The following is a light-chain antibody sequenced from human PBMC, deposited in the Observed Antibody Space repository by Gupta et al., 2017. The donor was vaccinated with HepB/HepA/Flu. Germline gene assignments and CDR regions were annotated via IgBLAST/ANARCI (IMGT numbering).Light chain of an antibody. CDR3: ATWDDSLSGAV. CDR2: RDN. Sequence: QSLLTQPPSVSATPGQRVAISCSGNRSNIGENFVYWYQQFPGMAPRPLNLRDNLRPSGVPGRFSGSKSGTSASLAISGLRTEDEADYYCATWDDSLSGAVFGGGTKVTVL. V-gene: IGLV1-47*01. J-gene: IGLJ2*01. CDR1: RSNIGENF.